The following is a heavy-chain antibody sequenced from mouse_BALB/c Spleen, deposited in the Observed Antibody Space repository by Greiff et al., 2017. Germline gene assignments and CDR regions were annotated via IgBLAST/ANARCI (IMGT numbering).Heavy chain of an antibody. D-gene: IGHD1-1*01. CDR3: VRDGYYYGSSYVGYFDV. CDR1: GSSLTSYD. CDR2: IWTGGGT. V-gene: IGHV2-9-2*01. J-gene: IGHJ1*01. Sequence: VKLVESGPGLVAPSQSLSITCTVSGSSLTSYDISWIRQPPGKGLEWLGVIWTGGGTNYNSAFMSRLSISKDNSKSQVFLKMNSLQTDDTAIYYCVRDGYYYGSSYVGYFDVWGAGTTVTVSS.